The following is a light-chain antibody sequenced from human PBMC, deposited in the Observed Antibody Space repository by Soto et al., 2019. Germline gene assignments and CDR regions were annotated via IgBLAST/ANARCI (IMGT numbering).Light chain of an antibody. CDR2: GAS. CDR3: QQYNDWPRT. Sequence: EVVLTQSPGSMSLSPGDRASLSCRASQNLSRYFLAWYQHNPGQAPRLLIYGASTRATGSPDRFSASGSATEFTLTISSLQSEDFAVYYCQQYNDWPRTFGQGTEVDIK. CDR1: QNLSRY. J-gene: IGKJ1*01. V-gene: IGKV3-15*01.